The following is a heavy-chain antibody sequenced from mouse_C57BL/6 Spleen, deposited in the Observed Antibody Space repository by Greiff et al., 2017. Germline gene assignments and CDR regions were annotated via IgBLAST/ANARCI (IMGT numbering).Heavy chain of an antibody. D-gene: IGHD3-2*02. V-gene: IGHV5-6*01. J-gene: IGHJ4*01. Sequence: EVQVVESGGDLVKPGGSLKLSCAASGFTFSSYGMSWVRQTPDKRLGWVATISSGGSYTYYPDSVKGRFTISRDNAKNTLYLQMSSLKSEDTAMYYCARHPSQAVYAMDYWGQGTSVTVSS. CDR1: GFTFSSYG. CDR2: ISSGGSYT. CDR3: ARHPSQAVYAMDY.